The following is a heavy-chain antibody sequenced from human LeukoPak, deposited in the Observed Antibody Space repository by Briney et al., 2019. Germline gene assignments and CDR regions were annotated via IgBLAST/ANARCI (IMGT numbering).Heavy chain of an antibody. J-gene: IGHJ4*02. CDR1: GGTFISYA. CDR3: ARDPDSSGYYYEDY. D-gene: IGHD3-22*01. V-gene: IGHV1-69*13. Sequence: ASVKASCKASGGTFISYAISWVRQAPGQGLEWMGGIIPIFGTANYAQKFQGRVTITADESTSTAYMELSSLRSEDTAVYYCARDPDSSGYYYEDYWGQGTLVTVSS. CDR2: IIPIFGTA.